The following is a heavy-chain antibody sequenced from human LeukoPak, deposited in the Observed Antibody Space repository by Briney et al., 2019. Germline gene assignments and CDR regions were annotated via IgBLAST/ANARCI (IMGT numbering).Heavy chain of an antibody. CDR3: ARQYYGSGSYYNVGYYYYGMDV. Sequence: GESLKISCKGSGYSFTSYWISWVRQMPGKGLEWMGRIDPSDSYTNYSPSFQGHVTISADKSISTAYLPWSSLKASDTAMYYCARQYYGSGSYYNVGYYYYGMDVWGKGTTVTVSS. CDR2: IDPSDSYT. D-gene: IGHD3-10*01. CDR1: GYSFTSYW. V-gene: IGHV5-10-1*01. J-gene: IGHJ6*04.